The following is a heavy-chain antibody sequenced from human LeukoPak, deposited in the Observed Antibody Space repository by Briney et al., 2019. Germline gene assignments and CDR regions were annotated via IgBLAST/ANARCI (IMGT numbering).Heavy chain of an antibody. CDR1: GFIFSSYS. CDR2: ITSSSSYI. CDR3: ARDLLYYDSNGGDY. D-gene: IGHD3-22*01. Sequence: GGSLRLSCTASGFIFSSYSMNWVRQAPGKGLEWVSSITSSSSYIYYADSVKGRFTISRDNAKNSLFLQMNSLRAGDAAVYYCARDLLYYDSNGGDYWGQGTLVTVSS. J-gene: IGHJ4*02. V-gene: IGHV3-21*01.